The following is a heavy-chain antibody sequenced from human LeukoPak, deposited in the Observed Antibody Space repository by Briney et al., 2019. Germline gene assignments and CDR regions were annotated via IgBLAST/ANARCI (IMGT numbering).Heavy chain of an antibody. V-gene: IGHV4-59*01. D-gene: IGHD1-26*01. CDR1: GGSLSSYY. CDR2: IYYSGST. CDR3: ARGGGSYYGGPFDY. J-gene: IGHJ4*02. Sequence: SETLSLTCTVSGGSLSSYYWSWIRQPPGKGLEWIGYIYYSGSTNYNPSLKSRVTISVDTSKNQFSLKLSSVTAADTAVYYCARGGGSYYGGPFDYWGQGTLVTVSS.